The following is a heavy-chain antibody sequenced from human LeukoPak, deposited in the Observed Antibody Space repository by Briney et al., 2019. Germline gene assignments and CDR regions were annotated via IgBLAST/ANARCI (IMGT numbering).Heavy chain of an antibody. CDR3: ARKGYSGSYGTNY. D-gene: IGHD1-26*01. J-gene: IGHJ4*02. CDR2: IYYSGST. CDR1: GGSISSSNYY. Sequence: SETLSLTCTVSGGSISSSNYYWGWIRQPPGKGLEWIGIIYYSGSTYYNPSLKSRVTISVDTSKNQFSLKLSSVTAADTAVYYCARKGYSGSYGTNYWGQGTLVAVSS. V-gene: IGHV4-39*01.